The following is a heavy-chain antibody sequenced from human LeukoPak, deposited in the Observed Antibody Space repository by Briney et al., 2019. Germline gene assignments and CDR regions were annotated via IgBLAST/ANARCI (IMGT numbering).Heavy chain of an antibody. CDR1: GFTFSSYS. Sequence: PGGSLRLSCAASGFTFSSYSMNWVRQAPGKGLGWVSSMSSSSSYIYYADSVKGRFTISRDNAKNSLYLQMNSLRAEDTAVYYCARDLPQYYYDSSGPPDYWGQGTLVTVSS. CDR2: MSSSSSYI. D-gene: IGHD3-22*01. V-gene: IGHV3-21*01. J-gene: IGHJ4*02. CDR3: ARDLPQYYYDSSGPPDY.